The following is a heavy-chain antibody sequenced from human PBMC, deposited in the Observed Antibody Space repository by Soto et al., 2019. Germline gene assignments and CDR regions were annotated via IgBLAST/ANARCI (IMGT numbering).Heavy chain of an antibody. J-gene: IGHJ4*02. Sequence: ASVKVSCKASGYTFTSYAMHWVRQAPGQRLEWMGWINAGNGNTKYSQKFQGRVTITRDTSASTAYMELSSLRSEDTAVYYCALNFWSGYYSGPFDYWGQGTLVTVS. CDR3: ALNFWSGYYSGPFDY. D-gene: IGHD3-3*01. CDR2: INAGNGNT. CDR1: GYTFTSYA. V-gene: IGHV1-3*01.